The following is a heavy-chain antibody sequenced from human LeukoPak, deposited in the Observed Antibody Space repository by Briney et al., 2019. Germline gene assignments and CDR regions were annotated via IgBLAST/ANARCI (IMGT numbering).Heavy chain of an antibody. Sequence: GESLKISCKGSGYRFTSYWIGWVRQMPGKGLEWMGIIYPGDSDTRYSPSFQGQVTISADKSISTAYLQWSSLKASDTAMYYCARHNSRSGSYYYYWGQGTLVTVSS. J-gene: IGHJ4*02. V-gene: IGHV5-51*01. D-gene: IGHD1-26*01. CDR1: GYRFTSYW. CDR2: IYPGDSDT. CDR3: ARHNSRSGSYYYY.